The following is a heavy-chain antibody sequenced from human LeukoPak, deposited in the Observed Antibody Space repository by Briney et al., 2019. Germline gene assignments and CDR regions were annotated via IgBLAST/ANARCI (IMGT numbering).Heavy chain of an antibody. D-gene: IGHD6-13*01. CDR3: ARGGARQQLVENYFDY. CDR2: IYRGGST. Sequence: GGSLRLSCAASGFTVSSNYMSWVRQAPGKGLEWVSVIYRGGSTSYADSAKGRFTVSRDNSKNTLYLQMNSLRAEDTAVYYCARGGARQQLVENYFDYWGQGTLVTVSS. CDR1: GFTVSSNY. V-gene: IGHV3-53*01. J-gene: IGHJ4*02.